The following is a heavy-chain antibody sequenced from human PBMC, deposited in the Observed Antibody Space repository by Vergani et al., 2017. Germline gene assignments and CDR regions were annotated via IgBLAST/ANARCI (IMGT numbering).Heavy chain of an antibody. J-gene: IGHJ4*02. CDR2: FSGGGGRT. V-gene: IGHV3-23*04. D-gene: IGHD4-17*01. CDR1: GFTFDDYG. Sequence: EVQLVESGGGVVRPGGSLRLSCAASGFTFDDYGMSWVRQAPGKGLEWVSGFSGGGGRTDYADSVKGRFTVSRDHSKSTLYLRMNSLRAEDTAVYYCASYGDYAGASLLDYWGQGTLVTVSS. CDR3: ASYGDYAGASLLDY.